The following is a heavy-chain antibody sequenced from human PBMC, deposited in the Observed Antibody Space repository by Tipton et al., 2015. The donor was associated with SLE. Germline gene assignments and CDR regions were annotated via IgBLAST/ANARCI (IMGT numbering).Heavy chain of an antibody. D-gene: IGHD3-22*01. Sequence: SLRLSCAVSGGSISSSNWWSWVRQAPGKGLEWVSVISGSGGSTYYADSVKGRFTISRDNSKNTLYLQMNSLRAEDTAVYYCAKAANFYDSSGFSSGFDYWGQGTLITVSS. CDR3: AKAANFYDSSGFSSGFDY. J-gene: IGHJ4*02. V-gene: IGHV3-23*01. CDR2: ISGSGGST. CDR1: GGSISSSN.